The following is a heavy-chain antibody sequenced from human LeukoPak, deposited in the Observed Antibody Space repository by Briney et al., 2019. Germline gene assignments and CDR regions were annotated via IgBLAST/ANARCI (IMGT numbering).Heavy chain of an antibody. D-gene: IGHD6-13*01. CDR3: ARGEAAAGTYSLNY. CDR2: IYYSGST. CDR1: GGSISSYY. Sequence: SETLSLTCTVSGGSISSYYWSWIRQPPGKGLEWIGYIYYSGSTNYNPSLKSRVTISVDTSKNQFSLKLSSVTAADTAVYYCARGEAAAGTYSLNYWGQGTLVTVSS. J-gene: IGHJ4*02. V-gene: IGHV4-59*01.